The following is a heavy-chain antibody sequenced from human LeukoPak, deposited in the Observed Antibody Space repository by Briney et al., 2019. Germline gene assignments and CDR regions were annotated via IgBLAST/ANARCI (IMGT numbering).Heavy chain of an antibody. CDR2: ISTSGST. V-gene: IGHV4-4*07. J-gene: IGHJ4*01. D-gene: IGHD2-2*01. CDR3: AREGQLRPLDY. CDR1: GGTISGYY. Sequence: SETLSLTCTVSGGTISGYYWSWIRQPAGMGLEWIGRISTSGSTQYSASLKSRGTMSVDTSRNQFPLNRSSVAAADTAVYYCAREGQLRPLDYWGRGTLVTVPS.